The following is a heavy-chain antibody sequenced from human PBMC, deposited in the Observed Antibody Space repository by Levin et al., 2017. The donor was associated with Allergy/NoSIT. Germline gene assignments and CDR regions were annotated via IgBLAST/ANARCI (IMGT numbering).Heavy chain of an antibody. D-gene: IGHD3-22*01. V-gene: IGHV5-51*01. Sequence: KVSCKGSGYSFTSYWIGWVRQMPGKGLEWMGIIYPGDSDTRYSPSFQGQVTISADKSISTAYLQWSSLKASDTAMYYCARRNAYDSSGYSDAFDIWGQGTMVTVSS. J-gene: IGHJ3*02. CDR2: IYPGDSDT. CDR1: GYSFTSYW. CDR3: ARRNAYDSSGYSDAFDI.